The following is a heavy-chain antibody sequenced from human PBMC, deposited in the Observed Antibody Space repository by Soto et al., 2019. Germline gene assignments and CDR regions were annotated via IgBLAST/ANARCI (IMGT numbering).Heavy chain of an antibody. D-gene: IGHD3-3*01. V-gene: IGHV3-30*18. CDR1: GFTFSSYG. CDR2: ISYDGSNK. Sequence: GESLKISCAASGFTFSSYGMHWVRQAPGKGLEWVAVISYDGSNKYYADSVKGRFTISRDNSKNTLYLQMNSLRAEDTAVYYCAKELGYYDFWSGLDYWGQGTLVTVSS. CDR3: AKELGYYDFWSGLDY. J-gene: IGHJ4*02.